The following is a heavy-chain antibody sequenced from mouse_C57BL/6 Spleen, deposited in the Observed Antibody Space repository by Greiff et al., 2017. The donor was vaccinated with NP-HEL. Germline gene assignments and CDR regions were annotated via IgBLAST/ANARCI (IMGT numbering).Heavy chain of an antibody. J-gene: IGHJ2*01. D-gene: IGHD1-1*01. Sequence: QVQLQQPGAELVKPGASVKLSCKASGYTFTSYWMHWVKQRPGRGLEWIGRIDPNSGGTKYNEKFKSKATLTVDKPSSTAYMQLSSLSSEDSAVYYCAMGYYGSSHLDYGYDEGYYFDYWGQGTTLTVAT. CDR3: AMGYYGSSHLDYGYDEGYYFDY. V-gene: IGHV1-72*01. CDR1: GYTFTSYW. CDR2: IDPNSGGT.